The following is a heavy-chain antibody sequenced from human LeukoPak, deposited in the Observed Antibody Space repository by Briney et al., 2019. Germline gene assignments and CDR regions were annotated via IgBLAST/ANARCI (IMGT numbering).Heavy chain of an antibody. CDR3: ARSSPPRLRADY. CDR1: GGSFSGYY. CDR2: INHSGST. D-gene: IGHD4-17*01. V-gene: IGHV4-34*01. J-gene: IGHJ4*02. Sequence: SETLSLTCAVYGGSFSGYYWSWIRQPPGKGLEWIGEINHSGSTNYNPSLKCRVTISVDTSKNQFSLKLSSVTAADTAVYYCARSSPPRLRADYWGQGTLVTVSS.